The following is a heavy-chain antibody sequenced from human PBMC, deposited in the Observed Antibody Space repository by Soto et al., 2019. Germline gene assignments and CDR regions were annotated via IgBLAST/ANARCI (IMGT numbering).Heavy chain of an antibody. J-gene: IGHJ5*02. Sequence: SETLSLTCTVSGGSISSYYWSWIRQPPGKGLEWIGYIYYSGSTNYNPSLKSRVTISVDTSKNQFSLKLSSVTAADTAVYYCARVNYDYVGGSYRYNWFDPWGQGTLVTVSA. CDR1: GGSISSYY. CDR3: ARVNYDYVGGSYRYNWFDP. CDR2: IYYSGST. V-gene: IGHV4-59*01. D-gene: IGHD3-16*02.